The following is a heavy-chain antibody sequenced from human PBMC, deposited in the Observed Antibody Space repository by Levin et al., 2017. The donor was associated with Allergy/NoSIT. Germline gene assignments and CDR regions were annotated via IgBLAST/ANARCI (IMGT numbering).Heavy chain of an antibody. J-gene: IGHJ4*02. V-gene: IGHV3-53*01. CDR3: ARSVDSGSENYNYYFDY. CDR2: IYSGGST. D-gene: IGHD3-10*01. CDR1: GFTISSKY. Sequence: GGSLRLSCAASGFTISSKYMSWVRQAPGKGLEWVSVIYSGGSTYYADSVKGRLTISRDNSKNTLYLQMNSLRAEDTAVYYCARSVDSGSENYNYYFDYWGQGTLVTVSS.